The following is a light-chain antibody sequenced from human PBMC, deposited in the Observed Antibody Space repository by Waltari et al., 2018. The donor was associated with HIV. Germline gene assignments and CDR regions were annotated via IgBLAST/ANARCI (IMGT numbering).Light chain of an antibody. CDR3: MQALQSPRT. V-gene: IGKV2-28*01. CDR2: LCS. CDR1: QSLFHTNGFYY. J-gene: IGKJ2*02. Sequence: DIVLTQSPLSLPVTPGEPASISCRSSQSLFHTNGFYYLDGYLQKPGQSPQLLIYLCSNRASGVPDRFSVSGSGTDFTLKISRVEAEDVGVYYCMQALQSPRTFGQGTKLEI.